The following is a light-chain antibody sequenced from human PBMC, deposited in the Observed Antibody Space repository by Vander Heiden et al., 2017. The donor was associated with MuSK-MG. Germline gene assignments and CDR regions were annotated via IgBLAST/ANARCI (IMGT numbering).Light chain of an antibody. Sequence: DIQMTQSPSSLSASVGDRVTITCRASQSMSSYLNWYQQKPGKAPKLLIYAASSLESGVPSRFSGSGSGTDFTLTISRLQPEDLATYYCQQSDNTPHTFGGGTMVEIK. CDR1: QSMSSY. CDR3: QQSDNTPHT. J-gene: IGKJ4*01. CDR2: AAS. V-gene: IGKV1-39*01.